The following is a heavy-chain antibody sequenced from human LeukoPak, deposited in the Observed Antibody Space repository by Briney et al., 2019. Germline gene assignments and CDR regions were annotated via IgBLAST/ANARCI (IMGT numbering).Heavy chain of an antibody. D-gene: IGHD3-22*01. J-gene: IGHJ4*02. Sequence: SETLSLTCAVYGGSFSGYYWSWIRQPPGKGLEWIGEINHSGSTNYNPSLKSRVTISVDTSKNQFSLKLSSVTAADTAVYYCARGTFITMIVVVIPSYYFDYWGQGTLVTVSS. CDR2: INHSGST. CDR3: ARGTFITMIVVVIPSYYFDY. V-gene: IGHV4-34*01. CDR1: GGSFSGYY.